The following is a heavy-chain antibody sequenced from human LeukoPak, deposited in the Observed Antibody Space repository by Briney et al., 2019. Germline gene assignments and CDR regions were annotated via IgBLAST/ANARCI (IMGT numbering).Heavy chain of an antibody. V-gene: IGHV4-30-2*01. CDR1: GGSISSGGYS. D-gene: IGHD2-2*01. Sequence: SQTLSLTCAVSGGSISSGGYSWSWIRQPPGKGLEWIGYIYHSGSTYYNPSLKSRVTISVDRSKNQFSLKLSSVTAADTAVYYCARGKDIVVVGMRWAFDYWGQGTLVTVSS. CDR2: IYHSGST. CDR3: ARGKDIVVVGMRWAFDY. J-gene: IGHJ4*02.